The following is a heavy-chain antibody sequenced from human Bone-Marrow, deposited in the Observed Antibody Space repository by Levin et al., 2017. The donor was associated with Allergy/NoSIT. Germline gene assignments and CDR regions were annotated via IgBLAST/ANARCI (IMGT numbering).Heavy chain of an antibody. V-gene: IGHV5-10-1*01. CDR1: GYDFTNFW. CDR2: IHPGDSYS. Sequence: PGGSLRLSCKGSGYDFTNFWITWVRQKPGKGLEWMARIHPGDSYSNYTPSFQGHVTISTDKSMNTAYLQRSNLKASDTAVYYCGNDQGAYDTRWIGPWGQGTLVSVSS. J-gene: IGHJ5*02. D-gene: IGHD1-1*01. CDR3: GNDQGAYDTRWIGP.